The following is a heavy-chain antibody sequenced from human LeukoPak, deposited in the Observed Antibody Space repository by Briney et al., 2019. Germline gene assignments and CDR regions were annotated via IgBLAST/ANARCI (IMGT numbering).Heavy chain of an antibody. CDR1: GFTVSSNY. Sequence: PGRSLRLSCAASGFTVSSNYMSWVRQAPGKGLEWVSVIYSGGSTYYADSVKGRFTISRDNSKNTLYLQMNSLRAEDTAVYYCARGYCSSTSCYRYYYGMDVWGQGTTVTVSS. D-gene: IGHD2-2*01. V-gene: IGHV3-66*01. J-gene: IGHJ6*02. CDR3: ARGYCSSTSCYRYYYGMDV. CDR2: IYSGGST.